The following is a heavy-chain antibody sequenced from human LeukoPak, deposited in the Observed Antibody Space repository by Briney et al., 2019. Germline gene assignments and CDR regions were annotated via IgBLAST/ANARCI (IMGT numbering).Heavy chain of an antibody. CDR2: IYTSGST. CDR1: GGSISSGSYD. CDR3: ARKYPSYYYMDV. J-gene: IGHJ6*03. V-gene: IGHV4-61*02. Sequence: PSETLSLTCTVSGGSISSGSYDWSWLRQPAGKGLEGIGRIYTSGSTNYNPSLKSRGTISVDTSKNQFSLKLISATAADTAVYYCARKYPSYYYMDVWGKGTTVTVSS. D-gene: IGHD3-16*01.